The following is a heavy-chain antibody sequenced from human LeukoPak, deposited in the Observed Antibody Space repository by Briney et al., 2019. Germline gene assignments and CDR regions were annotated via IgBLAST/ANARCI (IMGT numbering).Heavy chain of an antibody. CDR2: IRYDGSNK. Sequence: GGSLRLSCAASGFTFSSFGIHWVRQAPGKGPEWVAFIRYDGSNKYYADSVKGRFTISRDNPKNTLYLQMNSLRAEDTAVYYCAKDGELHDFWSVYYKKYYYYMDVWGKGTTVTVSS. CDR3: AKDGELHDFWSVYYKKYYYYMDV. CDR1: GFTFSSFG. V-gene: IGHV3-30*02. D-gene: IGHD3-3*01. J-gene: IGHJ6*03.